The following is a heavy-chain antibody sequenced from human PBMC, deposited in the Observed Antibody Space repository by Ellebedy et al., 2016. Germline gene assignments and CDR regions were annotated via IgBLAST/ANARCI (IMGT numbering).Heavy chain of an antibody. Sequence: ASVKVSCKGSEKSFSGSWIAWVRQVPGKGLEWMGIIYPGDSDTRYSPSFQGQVTISADQSTGTAYLQWTSLKASDTAIYYCARHGPLGVTTFPDYWGQGTLVTVSS. V-gene: IGHV5-51*01. CDR2: IYPGDSDT. CDR3: ARHGPLGVTTFPDY. J-gene: IGHJ4*02. D-gene: IGHD4-17*01. CDR1: EKSFSGSW.